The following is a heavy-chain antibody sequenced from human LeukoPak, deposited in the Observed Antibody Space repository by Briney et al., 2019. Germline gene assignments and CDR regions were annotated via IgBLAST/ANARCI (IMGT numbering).Heavy chain of an antibody. V-gene: IGHV1-2*02. CDR3: ARGWRYMVRGVLNY. Sequence: GASVKASCKASGYTFTGYYMYWVRRAPGQGLEWMGWINPNSGGTNYAQKFQGRVTMTRDTSISTAYMELSRLRSDDTAVYYCARGWRYMVRGVLNYWGQGTLVTVSS. CDR2: INPNSGGT. CDR1: GYTFTGYY. D-gene: IGHD3-10*01. J-gene: IGHJ4*02.